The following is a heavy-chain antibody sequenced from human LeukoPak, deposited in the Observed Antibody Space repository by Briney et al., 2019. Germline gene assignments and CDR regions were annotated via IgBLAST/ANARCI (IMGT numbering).Heavy chain of an antibody. CDR1: GYTFTGYY. CDR3: ASLSLSGDSSSSVGYYYYYYMDV. V-gene: IGHV1-2*06. CDR2: INPNSGGI. Sequence: ASVKVSCKASGYTFTGYYMHWVRQAPGQGLEWMGRINPNSGGINYAQKFQGRVTKTRDTSISTAYMELSRLRSDDTAVYYCASLSLSGDSSSSVGYYYYYYMDVWGKGTTVTVSS. D-gene: IGHD6-6*01. J-gene: IGHJ6*03.